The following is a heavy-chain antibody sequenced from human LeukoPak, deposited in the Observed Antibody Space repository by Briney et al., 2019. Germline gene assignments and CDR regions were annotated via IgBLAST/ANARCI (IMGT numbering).Heavy chain of an antibody. CDR3: ARVAYSDAYEN. D-gene: IGHD5-18*01. V-gene: IGHV4-34*01. CDR1: GGSFSGYY. CDR2: INHSGST. Sequence: SETLSLTCAVSGGSFSGYYLSWIRQPPGKGLEWIGEINHSGSTNYNPSLKSRVTISVDTSKNQFSLKLSPVTAADTAVYYCARVAYSDAYENWGHGNLVTVSS. J-gene: IGHJ4*01.